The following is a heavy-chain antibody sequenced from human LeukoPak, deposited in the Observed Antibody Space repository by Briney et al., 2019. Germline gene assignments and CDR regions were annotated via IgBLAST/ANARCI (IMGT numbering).Heavy chain of an antibody. D-gene: IGHD5-18*01. V-gene: IGHV3-9*01. CDR1: GFTFHDYA. J-gene: IGHJ6*02. CDR2: ISWNSGSI. Sequence: QAGGSLRLSCAASGFTFHDYAMHWARQAPGKGLEWVSGISWNSGSIGYADSVKGRFTISRDNAKNSLYLQMNSLRAEDTALYYCAKDSGYSYGTTFYYYYGMDVWGQGTTVTVSS. CDR3: AKDSGYSYGTTFYYYYGMDV.